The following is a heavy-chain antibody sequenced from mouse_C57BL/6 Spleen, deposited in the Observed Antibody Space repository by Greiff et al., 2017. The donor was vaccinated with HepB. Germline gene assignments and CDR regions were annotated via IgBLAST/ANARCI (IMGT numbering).Heavy chain of an antibody. D-gene: IGHD1-1*01. CDR2: IYPGDGDT. Sequence: VQLQQSGPELVKPGASVKISCKASGYAFSSSWMNWVKQRPAKGLEWIGRIYPGDGDTNYNGKFKGKATLTADKSSSTAYMQLSSLTSEDSAVYFCAREEGYYYGSSYVNFAYWGQGTLVTVSA. V-gene: IGHV1-82*01. CDR3: AREEGYYYGSSYVNFAY. J-gene: IGHJ3*01. CDR1: GYAFSSSW.